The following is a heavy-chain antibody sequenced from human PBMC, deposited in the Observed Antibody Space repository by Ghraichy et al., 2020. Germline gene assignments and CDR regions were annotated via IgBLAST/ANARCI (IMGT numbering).Heavy chain of an antibody. J-gene: IGHJ5*02. V-gene: IGHV4-39*07. CDR1: GGSISSSSYY. CDR2: IYYSGLT. CDR3: ARGRASWPYQLHQGWFDH. D-gene: IGHD2-2*01. Sequence: ESLNISCTVSGGSISSSSYYWGWIRQPPGKGLEWIGSIYYSGLTYYNPSLKSRVTISADTSKNQFSLKLSSVTAANTAVYYCARGRASWPYQLHQGWFDHWGQGTLVTVSS.